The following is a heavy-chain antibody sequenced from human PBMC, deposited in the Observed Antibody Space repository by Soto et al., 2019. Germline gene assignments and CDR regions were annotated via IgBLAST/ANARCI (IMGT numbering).Heavy chain of an antibody. J-gene: IGHJ6*02. CDR1: GFGFSIYG. Sequence: GGSLRLSCAAYGFGFSIYGMHWVRQAPGKGLEWVAVISYDGSNKYYADSVKGRFTISRDNPKNTLDLQMNSLKPEDTAVYYCARAYSSAWYEDPYYYYGMDVWGQGTTVTVSS. CDR3: ARAYSSAWYEDPYYYYGMDV. CDR2: ISYDGSNK. D-gene: IGHD6-19*01. V-gene: IGHV3-30*03.